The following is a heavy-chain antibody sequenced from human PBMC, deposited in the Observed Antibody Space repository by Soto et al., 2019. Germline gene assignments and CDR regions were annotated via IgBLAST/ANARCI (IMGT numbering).Heavy chain of an antibody. J-gene: IGHJ4*02. CDR1: GFTFNDYA. V-gene: IGHV3-9*01. CDR2: ISXXINYI. CDR3: AKGGXQQLWXLRXXEN. Sequence: GGSLRLSCADSGFTFNDYAIHWVRQVPGKGLEWVSGISXXINYIYYWDFVKGRFTISRDNAENSVYLQMNSLRPDDTALFYCAKGGXQQLWXLRXXENWGQGALVTVSS. D-gene: IGHD1-1*01.